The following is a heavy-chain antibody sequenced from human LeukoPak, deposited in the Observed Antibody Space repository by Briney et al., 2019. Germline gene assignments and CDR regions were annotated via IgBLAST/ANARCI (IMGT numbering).Heavy chain of an antibody. CDR1: GFTFSSYA. CDR2: IKQDGSEK. CDR3: ARDDRPAANNRDWFDP. D-gene: IGHD2-2*01. V-gene: IGHV3-7*01. Sequence: GGSLRLSCAASGFTFSSYAMSWVRQAPGKGLEWVANIKQDGSEKYYVDSVKGRFTISRDNAKNSLYLQMNSLRAEDTAIYYCARDDRPAANNRDWFDPWGQGTLVTVSS. J-gene: IGHJ5*02.